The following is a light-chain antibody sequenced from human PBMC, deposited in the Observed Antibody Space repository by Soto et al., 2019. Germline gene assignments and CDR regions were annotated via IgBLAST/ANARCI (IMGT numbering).Light chain of an antibody. J-gene: IGKJ1*01. CDR2: GAS. CDR1: QSVSSN. V-gene: IGKV3-15*01. Sequence: EIVMTQSPATLSVSPGERATLSCRASQSVSSNLAWYQQKPGQAPWLLIYGASTRATGIPARFSCSGSGTEFTLTLSSLHSEEFAVYYCQQYNNWPQTFAQRPKV. CDR3: QQYNNWPQT.